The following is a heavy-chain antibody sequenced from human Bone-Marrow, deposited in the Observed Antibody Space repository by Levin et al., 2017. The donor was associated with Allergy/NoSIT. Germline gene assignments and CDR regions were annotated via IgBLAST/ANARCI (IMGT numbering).Heavy chain of an antibody. CDR2: IIPIFGTA. D-gene: IGHD2-15*01. J-gene: IGHJ5*02. V-gene: IGHV1-69*13. CDR1: GGTFSSYA. Sequence: SVKVSCKASGGTFSSYAISWVRQAPGQGLEWMGGIIPIFGTANYAQKFQGRVTITADESTSTAYMELSSLRSEDTAVYYCARDKRVDCSGGSCYLYNWFDPWGQGTLVTVSS. CDR3: ARDKRVDCSGGSCYLYNWFDP.